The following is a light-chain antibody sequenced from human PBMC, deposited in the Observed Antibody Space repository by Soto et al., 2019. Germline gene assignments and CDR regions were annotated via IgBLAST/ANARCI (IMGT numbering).Light chain of an antibody. V-gene: IGLV2-14*01. CDR2: EVS. J-gene: IGLJ2*01. CDR1: SSDVGGYNY. CDR3: SSYTSSSTVV. Sequence: QSVLTQPASVSGSPGQSITISCTGTSSDVGGYNYVSWYQQHPGKAPKLMMYEVSNRPSGVSNRFSGSKSGNTASLTISGPQAEDEADYYCSSYTSSSTVVFGGGTKLTVL.